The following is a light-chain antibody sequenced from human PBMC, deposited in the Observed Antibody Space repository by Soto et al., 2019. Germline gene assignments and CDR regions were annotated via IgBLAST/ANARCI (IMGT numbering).Light chain of an antibody. CDR2: GAS. CDR1: HSVNSNS. J-gene: IGKJ5*01. CDR3: QQQGRSWIT. Sequence: EYVLTQSPGTLSFTQGERATLSCRASHSVNSNSLAWYQQKPGQAPRVFIYGASTRATGIPDRFSGSGSGTDFTLTISRLEPEDFAVYYCQQQGRSWITFGQGRRLEIK. V-gene: IGKV3-20*01.